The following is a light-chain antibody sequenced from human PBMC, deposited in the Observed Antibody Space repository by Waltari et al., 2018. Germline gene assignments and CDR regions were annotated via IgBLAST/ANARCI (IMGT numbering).Light chain of an antibody. CDR3: MQALQTPYT. V-gene: IGKV2-28*01. CDR2: LGS. Sequence: DIVMTQSPLSLPVPPREPASILCRSSQSLLNSNGYHYLDWYLQKPGQSPDLLISLGSNRASGVPDRFNGSGSGTDFTLKSSRVEAEDVGVYYCMQALQTPYTFGQGTKLEIK. CDR1: QSLLNSNGYHY. J-gene: IGKJ2*01.